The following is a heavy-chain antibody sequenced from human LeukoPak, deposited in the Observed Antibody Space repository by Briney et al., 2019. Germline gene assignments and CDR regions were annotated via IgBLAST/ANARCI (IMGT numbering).Heavy chain of an antibody. CDR3: AKDFRALDGMDV. D-gene: IGHD1-26*01. Sequence: GRSLRLSCAASGFTFDDYAMPWVRQAPGKGLEWVSGISWNSGSIGYADSVKGRFTISRDNAKNSLYLQMNSLRAEDTALYYCAKDFRALDGMDVWGQGTTVTVSS. CDR2: ISWNSGSI. V-gene: IGHV3-9*01. CDR1: GFTFDDYA. J-gene: IGHJ6*02.